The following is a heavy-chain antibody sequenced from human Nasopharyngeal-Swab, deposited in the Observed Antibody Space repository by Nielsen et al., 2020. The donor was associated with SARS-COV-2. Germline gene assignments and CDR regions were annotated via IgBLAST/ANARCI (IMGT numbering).Heavy chain of an antibody. D-gene: IGHD3-22*01. J-gene: IGHJ3*02. CDR1: GYSFDRYW. CDR2: LYPGDPDV. Sequence: GESLKIFCKDSGYSFDRYWLGWVRQLPGKGPEWMGILYPGDPDVRYSPSFQGRVTISADKSINTAYIQWSSLKASDTAIYYCARRVSSSGFDAFDIWGQGTLVTVSS. V-gene: IGHV5-51*01. CDR3: ARRVSSSGFDAFDI.